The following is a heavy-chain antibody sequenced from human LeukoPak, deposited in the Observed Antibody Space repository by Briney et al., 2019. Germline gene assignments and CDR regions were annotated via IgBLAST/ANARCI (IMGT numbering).Heavy chain of an antibody. D-gene: IGHD6-19*01. CDR1: GFTVSSNY. V-gene: IGHV3-53*01. CDR3: AKDGASSGWYYGMDV. Sequence: PGGSLRLSCAASGFTVSSNYMSWVRQAPGRGLEWVSVIYSGGSTYYADSVKGRFTISRDNSKNTLYLQMNSLRAEDTAVYYCAKDGASSGWYYGMDVWGQGTTVTVSS. CDR2: IYSGGST. J-gene: IGHJ6*02.